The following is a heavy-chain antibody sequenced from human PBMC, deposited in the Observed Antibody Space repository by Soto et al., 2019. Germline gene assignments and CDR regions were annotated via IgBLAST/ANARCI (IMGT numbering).Heavy chain of an antibody. CDR2: IFSNDEK. D-gene: IGHD3-22*01. CDR3: ARILRTGYRIYYYGSSGYWVDY. CDR1: RFSLSNARMG. Sequence: SAPTLVNPTETLTLTCTFSRFSLSNARMGVSWIRQPPGKALEWLAHIFSNDEKSYNTSLKSRLTISKDTSKSQVVLTMTNMDPVDTATYYCARILRTGYRIYYYGSSGYWVDYWGQGTLVTVSS. V-gene: IGHV2-26*01. J-gene: IGHJ4*02.